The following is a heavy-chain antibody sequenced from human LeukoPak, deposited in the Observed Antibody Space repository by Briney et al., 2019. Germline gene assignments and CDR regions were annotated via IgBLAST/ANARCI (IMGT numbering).Heavy chain of an antibody. CDR3: ARDSGAGYSSSWSWFDP. CDR1: GDSTNTYS. D-gene: IGHD6-13*01. Sequence: SETLSLTCTISGDSTNTYSWSWIRQPPGKGLEWIGYIYYTGTTNYNPSLKSRVTISVDTSKNQFSLKLSSATAADTAVYYCARDSGAGYSSSWSWFDPWGQGTLVTVSS. J-gene: IGHJ5*02. CDR2: IYYTGTT. V-gene: IGHV4-59*12.